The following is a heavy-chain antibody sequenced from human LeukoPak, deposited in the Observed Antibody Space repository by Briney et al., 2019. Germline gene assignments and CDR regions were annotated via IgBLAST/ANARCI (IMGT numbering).Heavy chain of an antibody. CDR1: GYTFTGYY. J-gene: IGHJ4*02. V-gene: IGHV1-2*02. CDR2: INPNSDGT. CDR3: ARVGPQLPPDY. Sequence: GASVKVSCKASGYTFTGYYMHWVRQAPGQGLEWMGWINPNSDGTNYAQKFQGRVTMTRDTSISTAYMELSRLRSDDTAVYYCARVGPQLPPDYWGQGTLVTVSS. D-gene: IGHD2-2*01.